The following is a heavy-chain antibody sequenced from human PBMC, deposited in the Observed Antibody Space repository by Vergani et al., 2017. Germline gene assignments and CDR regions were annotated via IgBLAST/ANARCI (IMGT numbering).Heavy chain of an antibody. CDR2: IRYDGSNK. CDR3: AKGGSLEKRGGSCYWVCYYYYYMDV. J-gene: IGHJ6*03. CDR1: GFTFSSYG. Sequence: QVQLVESGGGVVQPGGSLRLSCAASGFTFSSYGMHWVRQAPGKGLEWVAFIRYDGSNKYYADSVKGRFTISRDNSKNTLYLQMNSLRAEETAVYYCAKGGSLEKRGGSCYWVCYYYYYMDVWGKGTTVTVSS. V-gene: IGHV3-30*02. D-gene: IGHD2-15*01.